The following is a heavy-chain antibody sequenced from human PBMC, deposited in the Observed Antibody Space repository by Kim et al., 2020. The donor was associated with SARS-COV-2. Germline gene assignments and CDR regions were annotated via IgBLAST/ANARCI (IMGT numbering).Heavy chain of an antibody. J-gene: IGHJ4*02. CDR2: INHSGST. CDR3: ARGRSGSPGDY. Sequence: SETLSLTCAVYGGSFSGYYGSWIRQPPGEGLEWIGEINHSGSTNYNPSLKSRVTISVDTSKNQFSLKLSSVTAADTAVYFCARGRSGSPGDYWGQGTLVTVSS. V-gene: IGHV4-34*01. CDR1: GGSFSGYY. D-gene: IGHD6-19*01.